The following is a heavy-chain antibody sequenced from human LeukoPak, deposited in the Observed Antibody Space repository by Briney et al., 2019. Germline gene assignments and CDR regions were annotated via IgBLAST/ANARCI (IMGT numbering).Heavy chain of an antibody. D-gene: IGHD3-22*01. Sequence: GGSLRLSCAASGFTFDDYGMGWVRQAPGKGLEWVSGINWNGGSTGFADSVKGRFTISRDNAKNSLYLQMNSLRAEDTALYYCARVKTYDSSGYKDYWGQGTLVTVSS. CDR2: INWNGGST. V-gene: IGHV3-20*04. CDR3: ARVKTYDSSGYKDY. CDR1: GFTFDDYG. J-gene: IGHJ4*02.